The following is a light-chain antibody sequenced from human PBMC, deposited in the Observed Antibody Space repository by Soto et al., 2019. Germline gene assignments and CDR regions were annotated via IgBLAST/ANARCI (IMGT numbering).Light chain of an antibody. J-gene: IGKJ1*01. CDR3: HQYHMWPSWT. Sequence: DIVMPQSPATLSVSPGETASLSSRASREVKTNVVWYQHKPGQSPRVLFYGASIRATGVPDRFSGSGSGTEFALTISGLQTDDLAVYYCHQYHMWPSWTFGQGTKVDIK. V-gene: IGKV3-15*01. CDR1: REVKTN. CDR2: GAS.